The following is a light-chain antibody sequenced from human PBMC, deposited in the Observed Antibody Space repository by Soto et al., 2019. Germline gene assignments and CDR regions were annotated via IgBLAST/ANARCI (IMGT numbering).Light chain of an antibody. CDR2: DDS. CDR1: DIGSKS. Sequence: SYELTQPPSVSVAPGQTANITCGGTDIGSKSVHWYQQRPGQAPVVVVYDDSDRPSGIPERFSGSNSGNTATLTISRVEAGDEADYYCQVWHSRSDHYVFGTETKITVL. CDR3: QVWHSRSDHYV. J-gene: IGLJ1*01. V-gene: IGLV3-21*02.